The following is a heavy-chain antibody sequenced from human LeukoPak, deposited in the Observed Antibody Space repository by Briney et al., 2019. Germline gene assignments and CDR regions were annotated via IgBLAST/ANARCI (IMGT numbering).Heavy chain of an antibody. V-gene: IGHV1-3*01. CDR1: GYTFTNYA. J-gene: IGHJ3*02. Sequence: GASVKVSCKASGYTFTNYAMHWVRQAPGQRLEWMGWINAGNCYTKYSQKFQGRVTITRDTSATTAYMELSSLRSEDTAVYYCATFSWLLFAFDIWGQGTMVTVSS. CDR3: ATFSWLLFAFDI. D-gene: IGHD3-3*01. CDR2: INAGNCYT.